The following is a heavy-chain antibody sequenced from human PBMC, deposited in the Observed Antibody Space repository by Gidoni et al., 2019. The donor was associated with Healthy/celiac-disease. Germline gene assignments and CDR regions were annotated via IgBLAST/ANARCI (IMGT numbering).Heavy chain of an antibody. J-gene: IGHJ5*02. CDR3: ARHRGTGDMSWFDP. Sequence: QVQLQESVPGLVKPSETLSLTCPVSGGSISSYYLSWIRQPPGKGLEWIGYIYSSGSTNDNPSLKRRVTISVDTSKNQFALKLSSVTAADTAVYYCARHRGTGDMSWFDPWGQGTLVTVSS. D-gene: IGHD7-27*01. CDR2: IYSSGST. CDR1: GGSISSYY. V-gene: IGHV4-59*01.